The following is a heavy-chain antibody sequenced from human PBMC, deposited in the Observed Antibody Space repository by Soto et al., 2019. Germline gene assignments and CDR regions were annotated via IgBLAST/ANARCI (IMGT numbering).Heavy chain of an antibody. J-gene: IGHJ6*02. CDR1: GGSISSYY. D-gene: IGHD2-2*01. CDR3: ARHYIVVVPGLGMDV. CDR2: IYYSGST. Sequence: SETLSLTCTVSGGSISSYYWSWIRQPPGKGLEWIGYIYYSGSTNYNPSLKSRVTISVDTSKNQFSLKLSSVTAADTAVYYCARHYIVVVPGLGMDVWGQGTTVTVSS. V-gene: IGHV4-59*08.